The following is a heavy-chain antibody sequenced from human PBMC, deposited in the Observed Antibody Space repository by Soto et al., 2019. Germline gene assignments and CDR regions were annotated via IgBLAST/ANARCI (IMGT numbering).Heavy chain of an antibody. D-gene: IGHD3-10*01. CDR2: ISSSGSTI. CDR1: GFTFSSYE. J-gene: IGHJ6*02. V-gene: IGHV3-48*03. CDR3: ARGGGNYYGSGSYYYGMDV. Sequence: EVQLVESGGGLGQPGGSLRLSCAASGFTFSSYEMNWVRQAPGKGLEWVSYISSSGSTIYYADSVKGRFTISRDNAKNSLYLQMNSLRAEDPAVYYCARGGGNYYGSGSYYYGMDVWGQGTTVTISS.